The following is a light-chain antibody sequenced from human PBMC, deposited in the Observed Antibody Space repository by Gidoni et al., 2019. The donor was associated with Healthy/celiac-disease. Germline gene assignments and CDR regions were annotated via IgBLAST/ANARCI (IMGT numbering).Light chain of an antibody. Sequence: EIVLTQSPATLSLSPGERATLSCRPSQSVSSYLAWYQHKPGQAPRLLIYDASNRATGIPARFSGSGSGTDFTLTISSLEPEDFAVYYCQQRSNCLFTFGPGTKVDIK. CDR1: QSVSSY. V-gene: IGKV3-11*01. CDR3: QQRSNCLFT. CDR2: DAS. J-gene: IGKJ3*01.